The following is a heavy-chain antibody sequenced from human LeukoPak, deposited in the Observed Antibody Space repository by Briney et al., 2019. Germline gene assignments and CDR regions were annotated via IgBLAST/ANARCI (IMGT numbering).Heavy chain of an antibody. J-gene: IGHJ2*01. V-gene: IGHV1-18*04. D-gene: IGHD3-10*01. CDR2: ISAYNGNT. Sequence: ASVKVSCKASGYIFSDYYIHWVRQAPGQGLEWMGWISAYNGNTNYAQKLQDRVTMTTDTSTSTAYMELRSLRSDDTAVYYCARLRRDYYGSGSQVYFDLWGRGTLVTVSS. CDR3: ARLRRDYYGSGSQVYFDL. CDR1: GYIFSDYY.